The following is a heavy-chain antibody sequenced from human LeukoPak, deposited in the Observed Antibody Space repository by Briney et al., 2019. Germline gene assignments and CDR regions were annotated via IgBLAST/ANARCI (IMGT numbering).Heavy chain of an antibody. CDR3: ARVKMGATVSDYYYYYMDV. Sequence: GGSLRLSCAASGFTFSSYTMHWVRQAPGKGLEYVSAIISHGGSTHYANSLRGRFTISRDNSKNTLYLQMGSLRAEDMAVYYCARVKMGATVSDYYYYYMDVWGKGTTVTVSS. D-gene: IGHD1-26*01. V-gene: IGHV3-64*01. CDR2: IISHGGST. CDR1: GFTFSSYT. J-gene: IGHJ6*03.